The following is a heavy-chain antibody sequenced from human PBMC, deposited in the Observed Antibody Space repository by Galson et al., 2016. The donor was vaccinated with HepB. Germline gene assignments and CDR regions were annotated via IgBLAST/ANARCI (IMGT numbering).Heavy chain of an antibody. Sequence: SLRLSCAAPGFTVSNNYMTWVRQAPGKGPEWVSLLYSGGSTYYADSVKGRFTISRDNSKNTVYLQMNSLRAEDTAVYYCARDRYYYDSRGYYSNDGFDIWGQGTMVTVSS. CDR3: ARDRYYYDSRGYYSNDGFDI. V-gene: IGHV3-53*01. CDR2: LYSGGST. J-gene: IGHJ3*02. CDR1: GFTVSNNY. D-gene: IGHD3-22*01.